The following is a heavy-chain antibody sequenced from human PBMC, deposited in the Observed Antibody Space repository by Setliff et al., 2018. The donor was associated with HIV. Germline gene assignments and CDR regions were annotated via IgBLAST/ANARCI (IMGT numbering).Heavy chain of an antibody. CDR1: GGTFSTYA. CDR3: AREVGLPRDYFYYMDV. D-gene: IGHD5-12*01. Sequence: SVKVSCKASGGTFSTYAISWVRQAPGQGLEWMGGIIPIFGTPNYAQKFQGRVTITADESTSTAYMEMRSLRSEDTAVYYCAREVGLPRDYFYYMDVWGKGTTVTVSS. J-gene: IGHJ6*03. V-gene: IGHV1-69*13. CDR2: IIPIFGTP.